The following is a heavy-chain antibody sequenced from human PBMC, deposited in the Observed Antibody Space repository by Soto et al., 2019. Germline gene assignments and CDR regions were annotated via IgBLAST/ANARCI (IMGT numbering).Heavy chain of an antibody. Sequence: GGSLRLSCAASGFTFDDYGMSWVRQAPGKGLEWVSGINWNGGSTGYADSVKGRFTISRDNAKNSLYLQMNSLRAEDTALYHCARDTIFGTSYYYYYMDVWGKGTTVTVSS. CDR3: ARDTIFGTSYYYYYMDV. J-gene: IGHJ6*03. V-gene: IGHV3-20*01. CDR1: GFTFDDYG. CDR2: INWNGGST. D-gene: IGHD3-3*01.